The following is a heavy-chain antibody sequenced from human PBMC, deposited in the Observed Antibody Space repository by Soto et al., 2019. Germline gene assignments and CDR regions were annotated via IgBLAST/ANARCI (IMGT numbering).Heavy chain of an antibody. D-gene: IGHD4-17*01. V-gene: IGHV4-59*01. CDR2: IYYSGST. CDR3: ARCPSIYGDYDPLYYYYGMDV. J-gene: IGHJ6*02. Sequence: SETLSLTCTVSGGSISSYYWSWIRQPPGKGLEWIGYIYYSGSTNYNPSLKSRVTISVDTSKNQFSLKLSSVTAADTAVYYCARCPSIYGDYDPLYYYYGMDVWGQGTTVTVSS. CDR1: GGSISSYY.